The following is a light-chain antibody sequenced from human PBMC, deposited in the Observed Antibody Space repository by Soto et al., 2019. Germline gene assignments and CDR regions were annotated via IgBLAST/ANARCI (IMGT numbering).Light chain of an antibody. CDR2: DAS. J-gene: IGKJ5*01. Sequence: DIQMTQSPSSLSASVGDRVTITCQASQDISNYLNWYQQKLGKAPKLLIYDASNLETGVPSRFSGSGSGTDFTLTISSLQPEDFATYYCQHLNSYPFTFGQGTRLEIK. V-gene: IGKV1-33*01. CDR3: QHLNSYPFT. CDR1: QDISNY.